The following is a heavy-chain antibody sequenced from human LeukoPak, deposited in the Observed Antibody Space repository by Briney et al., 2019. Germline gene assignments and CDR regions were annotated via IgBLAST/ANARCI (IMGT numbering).Heavy chain of an antibody. CDR1: GFTFTDYA. CDR2: ISASGSTT. D-gene: IGHD6-19*01. CDR3: AKARTPYNSGFDY. Sequence: GGSLRLSCAASGFTFTDYAMGWVRQAPGQGLELASTISASGSTTYYADSVRGRFTISRDNSKNTLSLQMSSLRAEDTAVYYCAKARTPYNSGFDYWGQGTLVAVSS. J-gene: IGHJ4*02. V-gene: IGHV3-23*01.